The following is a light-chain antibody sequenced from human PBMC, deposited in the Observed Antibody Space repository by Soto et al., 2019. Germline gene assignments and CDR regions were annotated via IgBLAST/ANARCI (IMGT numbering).Light chain of an antibody. CDR3: CSYAGSYTYV. CDR2: DVS. Sequence: QSALTQPRSVSGSPGQSVTISCPGTSSDVGGYNYVSWYQQHPGKAPKLMIYDVSKRPSGVPDRFSGSKSGNTASLTISGLQAEDEADYYCCSYAGSYTYVFGTGTKLT. CDR1: SSDVGGYNY. V-gene: IGLV2-11*01. J-gene: IGLJ1*01.